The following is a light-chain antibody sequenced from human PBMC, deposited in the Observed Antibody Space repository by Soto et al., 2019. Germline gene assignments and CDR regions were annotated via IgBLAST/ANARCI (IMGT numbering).Light chain of an antibody. Sequence: QSALTQPASVTGSPGLSITISCTGSSSDVGGYNYVSWYQQHPGKSPKLLIYEVNHWPSGVSNRFSGSKSGNTASLTISGLQAQDEADYYCSSFTSSSTVLFGGGTKVTVL. CDR1: SSDVGGYNY. CDR3: SSFTSSSTVL. J-gene: IGLJ2*01. CDR2: EVN. V-gene: IGLV2-14*01.